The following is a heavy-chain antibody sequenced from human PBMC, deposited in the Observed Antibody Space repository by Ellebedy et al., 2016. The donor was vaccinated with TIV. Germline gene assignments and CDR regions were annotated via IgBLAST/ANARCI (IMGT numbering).Heavy chain of an antibody. Sequence: GGSLRLXXAASGFTVSSNYMSWVRQAPGKGLEWVSVIYSGGSTYYADSVKGRFTISRDNSKNTLYLQMNSLRAEDTAVYYCAREGSLLWFGESPGPAFDIWGQGTMVTVSS. D-gene: IGHD3-10*01. V-gene: IGHV3-53*01. CDR3: AREGSLLWFGESPGPAFDI. J-gene: IGHJ3*02. CDR1: GFTVSSNY. CDR2: IYSGGST.